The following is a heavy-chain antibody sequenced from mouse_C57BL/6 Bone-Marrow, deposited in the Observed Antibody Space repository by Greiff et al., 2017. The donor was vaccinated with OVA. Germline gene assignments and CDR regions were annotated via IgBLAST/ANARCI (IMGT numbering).Heavy chain of an antibody. CDR1: GYTFTSYW. Sequence: QVQLQQPGAELVRPGSSVKLSCKASGYTFTSYWMHWVKQRPIQGLEWIGNIDPSDSETHYNQKFKDKATLTVDKSSSTAYMQLSSLTSEDSAVYYGARGPYYYGSHYFDYWGQGTTLTVSS. V-gene: IGHV1-52*01. CDR2: IDPSDSET. D-gene: IGHD1-1*01. J-gene: IGHJ2*01. CDR3: ARGPYYYGSHYFDY.